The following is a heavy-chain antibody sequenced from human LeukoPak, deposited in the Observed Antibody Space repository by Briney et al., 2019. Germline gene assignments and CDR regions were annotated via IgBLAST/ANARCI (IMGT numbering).Heavy chain of an antibody. V-gene: IGHV4-61*01. CDR3: ARVDPSDGGGYYPIDC. D-gene: IGHD3-22*01. CDR1: GGSVSSSNYY. CDR2: FSYNVHS. Sequence: SETPSLTCTVSGGSVSSSNYYWSWTRQPPGKGLEWVGFFSYNVHSDYNPSLKSRVTMSVDTSKNQFSLRLSSVTAADTAVYFCARVDPSDGGGYYPIDCWGQGTLVTVSS. J-gene: IGHJ4*02.